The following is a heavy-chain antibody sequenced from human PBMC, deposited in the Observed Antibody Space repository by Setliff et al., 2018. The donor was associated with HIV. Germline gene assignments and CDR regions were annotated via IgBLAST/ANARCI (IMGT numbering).Heavy chain of an antibody. J-gene: IGHJ6*03. CDR3: ARGRDYVWGSYRPRRYYYYNMDV. D-gene: IGHD3-16*02. V-gene: IGHV4-31*03. CDR2: IYYSGNP. CDR1: GGSISSGYYY. Sequence: SETLSLTCTVSGGSISSGYYYWSWIRQHPGKGLEWIGYIYYSGNPFYNPSLRSRVTISLDTSKNQFSLKLTSVTAADTAVYYCARGRDYVWGSYRPRRYYYYNMDVWGKGTTVTVSS.